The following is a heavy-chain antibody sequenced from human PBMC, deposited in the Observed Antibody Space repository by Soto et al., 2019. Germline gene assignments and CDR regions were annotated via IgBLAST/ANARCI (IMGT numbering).Heavy chain of an antibody. CDR2: ISGSGGST. CDR3: AKTDSSGWYWTFDY. J-gene: IGHJ4*02. D-gene: IGHD6-19*01. Sequence: HPGGSLRLSCAASGFTFSSYAMSWVRQAPGKGLEWVSAISGSGGSTYYADSVKGRFTISRDNSKNTLYLQMNSLRAEDTAVYYCAKTDSSGWYWTFDYWGQGTLVTVSS. V-gene: IGHV3-23*01. CDR1: GFTFSSYA.